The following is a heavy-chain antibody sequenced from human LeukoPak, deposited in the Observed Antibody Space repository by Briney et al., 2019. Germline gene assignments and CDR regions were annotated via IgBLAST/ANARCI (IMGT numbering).Heavy chain of an antibody. J-gene: IGHJ6*02. CDR3: ARYRGYGMDV. CDR1: GFTFSSYA. CDR2: ISSNGGST. V-gene: IGHV3-64D*09. D-gene: IGHD1-26*01. Sequence: PGGSLRLSCSASGFTFSSYAMHWVRQAPGRGLEYVSAISSNGGSTYYADSVKGRFTISRDNSKNTLYLQMSSLRAEDTAVYYCARYRGYGMDVWGQGTTVTVSS.